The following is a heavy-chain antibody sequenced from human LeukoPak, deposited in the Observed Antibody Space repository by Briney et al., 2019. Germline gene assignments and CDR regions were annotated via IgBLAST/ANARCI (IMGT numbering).Heavy chain of an antibody. CDR1: GYSISSGYY. CDR3: ARDRIAVVY. CDR2: IYHSGST. D-gene: IGHD6-19*01. Sequence: PSETLSLTCAVSGYSISSGYYWGWIRQPPGKGLEWIGSIYHSGSTYYNPSLKSRVTISVDTSKNQFSLKLSSVTAADTAVYYCARDRIAVVYWGQGTLVTVSS. J-gene: IGHJ4*02. V-gene: IGHV4-38-2*02.